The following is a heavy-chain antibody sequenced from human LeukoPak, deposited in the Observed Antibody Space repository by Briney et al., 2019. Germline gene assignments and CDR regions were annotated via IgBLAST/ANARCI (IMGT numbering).Heavy chain of an antibody. CDR1: GYTFTSYA. J-gene: IGHJ4*02. CDR3: ARAGLFGSGFDY. Sequence: GASVTVSCTASGYTFTSYAMHWVRQAPGQRLEWMGWINAGNGNTKYSQKFQGRVTITRDTSASTAYMELSSLRSEDTAVYYCARAGLFGSGFDYWGQGTLVTVSS. CDR2: INAGNGNT. D-gene: IGHD6-19*01. V-gene: IGHV1-3*01.